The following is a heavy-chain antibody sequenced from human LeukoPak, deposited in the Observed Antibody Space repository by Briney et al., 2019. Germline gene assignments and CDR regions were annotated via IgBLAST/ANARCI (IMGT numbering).Heavy chain of an antibody. CDR3: ARGRRQYYDILTGYYDLDY. CDR1: GITLSNYG. J-gene: IGHJ4*02. Sequence: GGSLRLSCAVSGITLSNYGMSWVRQAPGKGLEWVAGISDSGGSTNYADSVKGRFTISRDNPKNTLYLQMNSLRAEDTAVYYCARGRRQYYDILTGYYDLDYWGQGTLVTVSS. CDR2: ISDSGGST. V-gene: IGHV3-23*01. D-gene: IGHD3-9*01.